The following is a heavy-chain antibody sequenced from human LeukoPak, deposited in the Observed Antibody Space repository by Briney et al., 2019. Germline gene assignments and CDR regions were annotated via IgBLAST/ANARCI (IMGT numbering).Heavy chain of an antibody. CDR1: GFTFSYFW. CDR3: ARDFDGPRASDY. J-gene: IGHJ4*02. Sequence: GGSLRLSCAASGFTFSYFWMHWFRQTPGKGLVWVSCTNTDGNYSSYADSVKGRFTISRDNVRNTLYLQMSSLRAEDSAVYYCARDFDGPRASDYWGQGISVTVSS. D-gene: IGHD4-17*01. CDR2: TNTDGNYS. V-gene: IGHV3-74*01.